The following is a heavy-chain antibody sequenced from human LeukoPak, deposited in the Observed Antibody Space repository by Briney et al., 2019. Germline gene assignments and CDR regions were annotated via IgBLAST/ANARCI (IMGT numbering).Heavy chain of an antibody. CDR1: GFIFSNYA. V-gene: IGHV3-23*05. Sequence: GGSLRLSCAASGFIFSNYAMTWVRQAPGKGLERVSSSGSTIDYADSVKGRFTISRDNSKNTLYLQMNSLRAEDSAVYYCVRDGSFADYSTAFDYWGQGALVTVSS. CDR2: SGSTI. D-gene: IGHD4-11*01. CDR3: VRDGSFADYSTAFDY. J-gene: IGHJ4*02.